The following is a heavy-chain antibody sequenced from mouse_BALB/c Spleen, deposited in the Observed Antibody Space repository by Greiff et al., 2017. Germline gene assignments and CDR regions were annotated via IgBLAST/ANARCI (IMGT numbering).Heavy chain of an antibody. J-gene: IGHJ4*01. CDR2: INPYNDGT. D-gene: IGHD1-2*01. CDR3: ARSPITTATDYAMDY. V-gene: IGHV1-14*01. CDR1: GYTFTSYV. Sequence: SGPELVKPGASVKMSCKASGYTFTSYVMHWVKQKPGQGLEWIGYINPYNDGTKYNEKFKGKATLTSDKSSSTAYMELSSLTSEDSAVYYCARSPITTATDYAMDYWGQGTSVTVSS.